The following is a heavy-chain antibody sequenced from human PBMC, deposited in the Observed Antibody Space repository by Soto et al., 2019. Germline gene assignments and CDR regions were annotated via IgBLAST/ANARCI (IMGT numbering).Heavy chain of an antibody. V-gene: IGHV3-30*18. J-gene: IGHJ4*02. D-gene: IGHD6-19*01. CDR1: GFTFSSYG. CDR3: AKGGRQWLVTSDFNY. Sequence: GGSLRLSCAASGFTFSSYGMHWVRQAPGKGLEWVAVVSHDGRNTHYADFVKGRFTISRDSSKNTVSLEMTSLRAEDTAVYYCAKGGRQWLVTSDFNYWGQGALVTVSS. CDR2: VSHDGRNT.